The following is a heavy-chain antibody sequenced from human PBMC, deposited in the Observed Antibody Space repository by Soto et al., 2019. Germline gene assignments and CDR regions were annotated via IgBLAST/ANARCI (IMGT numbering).Heavy chain of an antibody. CDR2: IKSKTDGGTT. CDR1: GFTFSNAW. CDR3: TTDSADDFWSGYYAIDWFDP. J-gene: IGHJ5*02. V-gene: IGHV3-15*01. D-gene: IGHD3-3*01. Sequence: GGSLRLSCAASGFTFSNAWMSWVRQAPGKGLEWVGRIKSKTDGGTTDYAAPVKGRFTISRDDSKNTLYLQMNSLKTEDTAVYYCTTDSADDFWSGYYAIDWFDPWGQGTLVTVSS.